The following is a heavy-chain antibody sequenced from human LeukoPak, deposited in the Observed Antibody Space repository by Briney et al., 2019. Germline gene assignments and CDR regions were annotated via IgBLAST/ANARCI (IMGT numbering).Heavy chain of an antibody. D-gene: IGHD1-1*01. J-gene: IGHJ4*02. CDR1: GGSFSGYY. Sequence: SETLSLTCAVYGGSFSGYYWSRIRQPPGKGLEWIGEINHSGSTNYNPSLKSRVTISVDTSKNQFSLKLSSVTAADTAVYYCARSGASSPLDYWGQGTLVTVSS. CDR2: INHSGST. CDR3: ARSGASSPLDY. V-gene: IGHV4-34*01.